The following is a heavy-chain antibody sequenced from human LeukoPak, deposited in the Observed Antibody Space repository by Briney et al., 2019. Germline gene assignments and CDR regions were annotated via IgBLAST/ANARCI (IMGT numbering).Heavy chain of an antibody. CDR3: ARIRGYLYYFDY. Sequence: SETLSLTCTVPGGSISSSSYYWGWIRQPPGKGLEWIGSIYYSGSTYYNPSLKSRVTISVDTSKNQFSLKLSSVTAADTAVYYCARIRGYLYYFDYWGQGTLVTVSS. J-gene: IGHJ4*02. CDR2: IYYSGST. V-gene: IGHV4-39*01. D-gene: IGHD5-18*01. CDR1: GGSISSSSYY.